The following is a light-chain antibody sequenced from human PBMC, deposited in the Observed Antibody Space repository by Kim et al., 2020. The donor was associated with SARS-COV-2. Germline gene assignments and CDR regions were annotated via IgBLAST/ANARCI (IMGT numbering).Light chain of an antibody. Sequence: GQTVRIRCQGDSLRSYDASWYQQKPGQAPVLVFYDKDKRPSGIPDRFSGSSSGNTASVTITGAQAADEADYYCNARDRDSTGNLYVFGPGSKVTVL. J-gene: IGLJ1*01. CDR2: DKD. CDR3: NARDRDSTGNLYV. V-gene: IGLV3-19*01. CDR1: SLRSYD.